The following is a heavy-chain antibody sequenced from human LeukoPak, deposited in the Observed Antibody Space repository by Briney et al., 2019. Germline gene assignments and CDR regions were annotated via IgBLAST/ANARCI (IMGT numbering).Heavy chain of an antibody. CDR1: GFTFSSYG. CDR2: IWYDGSNK. Sequence: PGGSLRLSCAASGFTFSSYGMHWVRQAPGKGLEWVAVIWYDGSNKYYADSVKGRFTISRDNSKNTLYLQMNSLRAEDTAVYYCARDVPGAGLDYWGQGTLVTVSS. D-gene: IGHD1-26*01. J-gene: IGHJ4*02. CDR3: ARDVPGAGLDY. V-gene: IGHV3-33*01.